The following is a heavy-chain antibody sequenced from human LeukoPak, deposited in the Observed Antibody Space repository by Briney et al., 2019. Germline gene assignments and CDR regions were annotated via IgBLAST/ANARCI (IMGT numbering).Heavy chain of an antibody. Sequence: GGSLRLSCAASGFRFNTYWMSWVRQAPGKGLEWVAFIRFDESDKFYADSVKGRFTISRDISKNTLFLEMNGLRVDDTALYYCVKDNPVCESWGQGTLVIVSS. V-gene: IGHV3-30*02. J-gene: IGHJ5*02. CDR1: GFRFNTYW. D-gene: IGHD2-21*01. CDR2: IRFDESDK. CDR3: VKDNPVCES.